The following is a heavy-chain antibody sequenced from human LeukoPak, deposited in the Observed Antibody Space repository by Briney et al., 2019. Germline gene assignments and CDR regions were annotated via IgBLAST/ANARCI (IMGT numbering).Heavy chain of an antibody. Sequence: PGRSLRLSCAASGFTFDDYAMHWVRQAPGKGLEWVSGISWNSGSIGYADSVKGRFTISRDNAKNSLYLQMNSLRAEDTALYYCAKAPDRLLHDAFDIWGQGTMVTVSS. V-gene: IGHV3-9*01. CDR1: GFTFDDYA. CDR2: ISWNSGSI. J-gene: IGHJ3*02. CDR3: AKAPDRLLHDAFDI. D-gene: IGHD1-14*01.